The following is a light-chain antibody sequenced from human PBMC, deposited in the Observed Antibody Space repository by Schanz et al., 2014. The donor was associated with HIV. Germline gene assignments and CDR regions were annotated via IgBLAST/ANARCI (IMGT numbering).Light chain of an antibody. J-gene: IGKJ1*01. V-gene: IGKV3-11*01. CDR1: QSVTGY. CDR2: GAS. CDR3: QQYGSSPWT. Sequence: EIVLTQSPATQSLAPGERATLSCRASQSVTGYLAWYQQKPGQAPRLLIYGASKRATGIPDRFRGSGSGTDFTLTISSLQSEDFAVYYCQQYGSSPWTFGQGTRVDVK.